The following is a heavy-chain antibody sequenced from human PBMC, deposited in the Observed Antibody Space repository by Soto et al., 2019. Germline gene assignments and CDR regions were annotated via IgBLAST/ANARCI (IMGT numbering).Heavy chain of an antibody. CDR2: IYYSGNT. D-gene: IGHD2-15*01. CDR1: GGSISSSSYY. CDR3: AREGGRYCTGGSCQVDY. V-gene: IGHV4-39*02. Sequence: QLQLQESGPGLVKPSETLSLTCTVSGGSISSSSYYWGWIRQPPGKGLEWIGSIYYSGNTYYTPSPTGGVTMSVDTSMNQFSLKLSAVTAADTAVYYCAREGGRYCTGGSCQVDYWGQGTLVTVSS. J-gene: IGHJ4*02.